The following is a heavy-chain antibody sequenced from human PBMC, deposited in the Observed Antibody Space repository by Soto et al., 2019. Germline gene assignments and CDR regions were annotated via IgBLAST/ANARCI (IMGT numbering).Heavy chain of an antibody. D-gene: IGHD6-19*01. CDR1: GFTFSSYG. CDR3: AKEPYSSGWYYFDY. Sequence: HPGGSLRLSCAASGFTFSSYGMHWVRQAPGKGLEWVAVISYDGSNKYYADSVKGRFTISRDNSKNTLYLQMNSLRAEDTAVYYCAKEPYSSGWYYFDYWGQGTLVTVSS. CDR2: ISYDGSNK. V-gene: IGHV3-30*18. J-gene: IGHJ4*02.